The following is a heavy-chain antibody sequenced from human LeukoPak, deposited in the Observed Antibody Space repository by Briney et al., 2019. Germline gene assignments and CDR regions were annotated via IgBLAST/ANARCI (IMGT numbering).Heavy chain of an antibody. V-gene: IGHV4-38-2*02. CDR1: GYSISSGCY. CDR3: ARVVWELFCFDY. Sequence: SETLSLTCTVSGYSISSGCYWGWIRQPPGKGLEWIGSIYHSGSTYYNPSLKSRVTISVDKSKNQLSLKLSSVTAADTAVYYCARVVWELFCFDYWGQGTLVTVSS. J-gene: IGHJ4*02. D-gene: IGHD1-26*01. CDR2: IYHSGST.